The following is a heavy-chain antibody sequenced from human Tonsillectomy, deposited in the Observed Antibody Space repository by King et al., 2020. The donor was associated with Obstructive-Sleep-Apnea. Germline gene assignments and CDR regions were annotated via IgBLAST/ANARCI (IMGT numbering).Heavy chain of an antibody. V-gene: IGHV3-23*04. CDR1: GFTFSSYA. J-gene: IGHJ6*02. D-gene: IGHD1-26*01. Sequence: EVQLVESGGGLVQPGGSLRLSCAASGFTFSSYAMSWVRQAPGKGLEWVSAISGSGGSTYYADSVKGRFTISRDNSKNTLYLQMNSLRAEDTAVYYCVEGGYHGDYYYGMDVWGQGTTVTVSS. CDR3: VEGGYHGDYYYGMDV. CDR2: ISGSGGST.